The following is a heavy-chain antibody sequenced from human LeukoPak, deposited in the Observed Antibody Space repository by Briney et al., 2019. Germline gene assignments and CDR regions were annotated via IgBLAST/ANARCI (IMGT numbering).Heavy chain of an antibody. V-gene: IGHV3-23*01. CDR3: VRDNYSYRLDV. Sequence: PGGSLRLSCAASGFTFRDYGMSWVRQAPGKGLEWVSSINNAGVNTHYADSVKGRFTISRDNSKNTLYLHMNSLRAEDTAIYYCVRDNYSYRLDVWGQGTLVTVSS. CDR2: INNAGVNT. J-gene: IGHJ4*02. CDR1: GFTFRDYG. D-gene: IGHD2-21*01.